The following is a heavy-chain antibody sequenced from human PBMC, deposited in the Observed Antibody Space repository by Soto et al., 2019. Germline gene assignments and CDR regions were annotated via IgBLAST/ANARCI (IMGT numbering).Heavy chain of an antibody. Sequence: ASVKVSCKTSGYTFTNHFMHWVRQAPGQRPEWMGCINTGNGDTKYSQNFQGRLTFGRDTSASLAYMELNSLRSEDTAVYYCARDSNNNWWGSLTWGQGTLVTVSS. D-gene: IGHD1-1*01. CDR3: ARDSNNNWWGSLT. CDR2: INTGNGDT. CDR1: GYTFTNHF. V-gene: IGHV1-3*04. J-gene: IGHJ5*02.